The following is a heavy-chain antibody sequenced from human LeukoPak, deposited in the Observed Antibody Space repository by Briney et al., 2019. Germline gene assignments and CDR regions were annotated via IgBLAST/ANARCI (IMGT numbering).Heavy chain of an antibody. V-gene: IGHV4-61*02. CDR1: GGSISSSSYY. D-gene: IGHD3-22*01. CDR3: ARDSSGYYYLFDY. Sequence: SQTLSLTCTVSGGSISSSSYYWSSIRQTAGKGLEWIGRIYTTGSTNYNPSLKSRVTMSVDTSKNQFSLKLSSVTAADTAVYYCARDSSGYYYLFDYWGQGTLVTVSS. J-gene: IGHJ4*02. CDR2: IYTTGST.